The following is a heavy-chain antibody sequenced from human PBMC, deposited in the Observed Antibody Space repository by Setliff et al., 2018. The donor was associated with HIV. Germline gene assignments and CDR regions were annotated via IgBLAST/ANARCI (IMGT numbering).Heavy chain of an antibody. CDR1: GFTFSDYY. Sequence: PGGSLRLSCAASGFTFSDYYMSWIRQAPGKGLEWVSYISSGGTILHYADSVKGRFTISRDNAKNSLYLQMNSLRAEDTAVYYCARDSRPRSGFWVSDYYYYMDVWGKGTTVTVSS. J-gene: IGHJ6*03. V-gene: IGHV3-11*01. CDR2: ISSGGTIL. D-gene: IGHD3-3*01. CDR3: ARDSRPRSGFWVSDYYYYMDV.